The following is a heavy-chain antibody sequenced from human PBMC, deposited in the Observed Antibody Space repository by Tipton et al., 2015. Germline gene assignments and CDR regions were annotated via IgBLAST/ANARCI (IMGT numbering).Heavy chain of an antibody. CDR2: ITGSAGVT. CDR3: ARLRHSSGWYSRHYYYGMDV. CDR1: GFILSSYG. J-gene: IGHJ6*02. D-gene: IGHD6-19*01. Sequence: SLRLSCAASGFILSSYGMHWVRQAPGKGLEWVSTITGSAGVTDYADFVQGRFTISRDNSRNTLFLQMNSLGAEDTAVYYCARLRHSSGWYSRHYYYGMDVWGQGTTVTVSS. V-gene: IGHV3-23*01.